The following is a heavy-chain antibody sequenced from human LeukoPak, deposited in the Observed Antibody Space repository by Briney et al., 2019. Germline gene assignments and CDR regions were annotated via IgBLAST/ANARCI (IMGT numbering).Heavy chain of an antibody. CDR2: ISYDGSNK. V-gene: IGHV3-30*18. J-gene: IGHJ6*02. CDR3: AKDGSGRYCSGGSCSSYYYGMDV. D-gene: IGHD2-15*01. CDR1: GFTFSSYG. Sequence: PGGSLRLSCAASGFTFSSYGMHWVRQAPGKGLEWVAVISYDGSNKYYADSVKGRFTISRDNSKNTLYLQMNSLRAEDTAVYYCAKDGSGRYCSGGSCSSYYYGMDVWGQGTTVTVSS.